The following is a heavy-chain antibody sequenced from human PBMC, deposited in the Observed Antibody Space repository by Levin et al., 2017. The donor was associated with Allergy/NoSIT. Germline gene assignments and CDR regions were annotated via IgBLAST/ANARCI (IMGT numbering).Heavy chain of an antibody. D-gene: IGHD7-27*01. CDR2: INHSGST. J-gene: IGHJ3*02. CDR1: GGSFSGDY. V-gene: IGHV4-34*01. CDR3: ASPSWGDAFDI. Sequence: SETLSLTCAVYGGSFSGDYWSWIRQPQGKGLEWIGEINHSGSTNYNPYLKRRVTITVDKSKNKFSLKLSSVTAADTAVYYCASPSWGDAFDICGQGTMVTVSS.